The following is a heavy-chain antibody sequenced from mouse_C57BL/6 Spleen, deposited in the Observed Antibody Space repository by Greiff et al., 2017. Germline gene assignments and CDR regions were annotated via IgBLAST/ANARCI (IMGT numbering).Heavy chain of an antibody. CDR1: GYSITSGYD. D-gene: IGHD4-1*01. J-gene: IGHJ3*01. CDR3: ARGGDWDWFAY. CDR2: ISYSGST. Sequence: EVQRVESGPGMVKPSQSLSLTCTVTGYSITSGYDWHWIRHFPGNKLEWMGYISYSGSTNYNPSLKSRISITHDTSKNHFFLKLNSVTTEDTATYYCARGGDWDWFAYWGQGTLVTVSA. V-gene: IGHV3-1*01.